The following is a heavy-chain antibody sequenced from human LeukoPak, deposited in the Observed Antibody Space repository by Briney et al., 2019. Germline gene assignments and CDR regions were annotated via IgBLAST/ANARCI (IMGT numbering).Heavy chain of an antibody. D-gene: IGHD6-19*01. V-gene: IGHV1-8*02. Sequence: VSVKVSCKASGYTFTSYGISWVRQATGQGLEWMGWMNPNSGNTGYAQKFQGRVTMTEDTSTDTAYMELSSLRSEDTAVYYCATAVPDKSSSGWYGGYWGQGTLVTVSS. CDR1: GYTFTSYG. CDR2: MNPNSGNT. CDR3: ATAVPDKSSSGWYGGY. J-gene: IGHJ4*02.